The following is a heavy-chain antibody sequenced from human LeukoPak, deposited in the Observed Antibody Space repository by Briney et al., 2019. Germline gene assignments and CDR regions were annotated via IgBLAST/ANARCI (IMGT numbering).Heavy chain of an antibody. CDR2: ISGGGGTT. J-gene: IGHJ4*02. D-gene: IGHD3-10*01. CDR1: GFTFSNYA. CDR3: ARGAYLVDY. Sequence: PGGSLRLSCAASGFTFSNYAMSWVRQAPGKGLEWVSTISGGGGTTYYADSVKGRFTISRDNSKNTLYLQMSSLRAEDTAVYYCARGAYLVDYWGQGTLVTVSS. V-gene: IGHV3-23*01.